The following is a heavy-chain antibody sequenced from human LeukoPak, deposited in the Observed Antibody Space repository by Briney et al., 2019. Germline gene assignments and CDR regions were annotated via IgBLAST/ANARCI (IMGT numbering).Heavy chain of an antibody. V-gene: IGHV4-59*12. D-gene: IGHD3-9*01. CDR2: ISYSGST. J-gene: IGHJ4*02. CDR3: ARGWYYDILTGYYTYYFDY. Sequence: SETLSLTCTVSGGSISSYYWSWIRQPPGKGLEWIGYISYSGSTNYNPSLKSRVTISVDTSKNQFSLKLSSVTAADTAVYYCARGWYYDILTGYYTYYFDYWGQGTLVTVSS. CDR1: GGSISSYY.